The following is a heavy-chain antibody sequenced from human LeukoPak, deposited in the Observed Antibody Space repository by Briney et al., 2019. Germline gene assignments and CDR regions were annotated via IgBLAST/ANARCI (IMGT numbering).Heavy chain of an antibody. CDR3: ARALPDYYYDSSGYYQYYFDY. Sequence: GGSLRLSCAAPGFTVSSNYMSWVRQAPGKGLEWASVIYSGGSTYYADSVKGRFTISRDNSKNTLYLQMNSLRAEDTAVYYCARALPDYYYDSSGYYQYYFDYWGQGTLVTVSS. CDR1: GFTVSSNY. V-gene: IGHV3-53*01. J-gene: IGHJ4*02. CDR2: IYSGGST. D-gene: IGHD3-22*01.